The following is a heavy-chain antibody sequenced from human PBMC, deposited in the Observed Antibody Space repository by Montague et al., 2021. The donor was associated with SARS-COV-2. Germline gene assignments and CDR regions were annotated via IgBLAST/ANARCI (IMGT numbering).Heavy chain of an antibody. D-gene: IGHD3-10*01. Sequence: SETLSLTCAVSGGALNSGPYYWGWIRQPPGKGLEWLASIHYSGYIYNHPSLRSRVTISVDLAKNQFSLQLNSVTPEDTAVYYCAREYPPPLWFGELDYYGMDVWGQGTTVTVSS. CDR3: AREYPPPLWFGELDYYGMDV. J-gene: IGHJ6*02. CDR1: GGALNSGPYY. V-gene: IGHV4-39*02. CDR2: IHYSGYI.